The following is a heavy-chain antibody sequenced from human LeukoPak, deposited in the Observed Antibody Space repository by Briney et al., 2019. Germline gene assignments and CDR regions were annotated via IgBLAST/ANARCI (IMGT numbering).Heavy chain of an antibody. D-gene: IGHD3-10*01. CDR3: ARHGSRRGAWFDP. CDR2: IKQDGSEK. Sequence: GGSLRLSCAASGFTFNTYWMNWVRQAPGKGLEWVANIKQDGSEKPYVDSVKGRFTISRDNAKNSLYLQMNSLRAEDTAVYYCARHGSRRGAWFDPWGQGTLVTVSS. V-gene: IGHV3-7*01. CDR1: GFTFNTYW. J-gene: IGHJ5*02.